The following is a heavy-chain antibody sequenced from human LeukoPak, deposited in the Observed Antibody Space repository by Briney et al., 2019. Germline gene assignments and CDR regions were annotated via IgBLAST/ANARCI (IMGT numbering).Heavy chain of an antibody. V-gene: IGHV1-8*01. J-gene: IGHJ6*03. CDR3: ARGITQKPYGWLQPHRLYYYYMDV. D-gene: IGHD5-24*01. CDR1: GYTFTSYD. CDR2: MNPNSGNT. Sequence: ASVKVSCKASGYTFTSYDINWVRQATGQGLEWMGWMNPNSGNTGYAQKFQGRVTMTRNTSISTAYMEPSSLRSEDTAVYYCARGITQKPYGWLQPHRLYYYYMDVWGKGTTVTVSS.